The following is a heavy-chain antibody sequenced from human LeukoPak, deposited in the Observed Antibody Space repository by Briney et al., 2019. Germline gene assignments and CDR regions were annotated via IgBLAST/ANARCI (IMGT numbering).Heavy chain of an antibody. V-gene: IGHV3-7*01. CDR1: GFTFSNHW. CDR2: IEQDGSEK. CDR3: ATHIISELRYFDWSTNE. Sequence: PGGSLRLSCAASGFTFSNHWMSWVRQAPGKGLEWVANIEQDGSEKYYVDSVKGRFTISRDNAKKSLYLQMNSLRAEDTAVYYCATHIISELRYFDWSTNEWGQGTLVTVSS. J-gene: IGHJ4*02. D-gene: IGHD3-9*01.